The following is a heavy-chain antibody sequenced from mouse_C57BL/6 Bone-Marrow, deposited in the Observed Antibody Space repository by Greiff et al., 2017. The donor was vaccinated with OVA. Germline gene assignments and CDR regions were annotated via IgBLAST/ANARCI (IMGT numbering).Heavy chain of an antibody. CDR1: GFNIKNTY. V-gene: IGHV14-3*01. CDR2: IDPADGTT. CDR3: ARGWLLRSYFDY. J-gene: IGHJ2*01. D-gene: IGHD1-1*01. Sequence: EVQLQQSVAELVRPGASVSLSCTASGFNIKNTYMHWVKQRPEQGLEWIGRIDPADGTTKYAPKFPGKGTITADTSNNTAYLQLSRLTSEDTAIYYCARGWLLRSYFDYWGQGTTLTVSS.